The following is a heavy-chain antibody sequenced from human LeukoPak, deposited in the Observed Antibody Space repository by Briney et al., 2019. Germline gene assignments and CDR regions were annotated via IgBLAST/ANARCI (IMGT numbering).Heavy chain of an antibody. CDR1: GFTFSSYE. V-gene: IGHV3-48*03. J-gene: IGHJ4*02. Sequence: GGSLRLSCAASGFTFSSYEMNWVRQAPGKGLEWVSYISSSGSTIYYADSVKGRFTISRDNAKNSLYLQMNSLRAEDTAVYYCARDAGTGWGRYYFDYWGQGTLVTVSS. CDR2: ISSSGSTI. CDR3: ARDAGTGWGRYYFDY. D-gene: IGHD1-14*01.